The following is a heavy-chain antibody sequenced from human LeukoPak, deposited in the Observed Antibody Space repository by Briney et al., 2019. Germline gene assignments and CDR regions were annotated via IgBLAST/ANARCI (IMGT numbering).Heavy chain of an antibody. CDR3: AKNRGIGSADWFDP. CDR1: GFLFSNYA. J-gene: IGHJ5*02. V-gene: IGHV3-23*01. CDR2: LSGSGRNT. D-gene: IGHD2-2*01. Sequence: GSLRLSCSASGFLFSNYAVKWVRQAPGKGLEWISALSGSGRNTYYADSVKGRFTSARDNSGNTLYLQMNSLTVEDTALYYCAKNRGIGSADWFDPWGQGTLVTVSS.